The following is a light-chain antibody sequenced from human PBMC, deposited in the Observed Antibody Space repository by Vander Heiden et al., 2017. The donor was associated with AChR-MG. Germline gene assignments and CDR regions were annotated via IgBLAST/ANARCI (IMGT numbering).Light chain of an antibody. Sequence: SYVLTQPPSVSVAPGKTAKITCGGDNVISKIVQWYQQKPGQAPALAIYYTRDRPSGIPERFSGSKSGNTATLTITRVEAGDEADYYCQVWDSSSDYVFGPGTKVTVL. CDR3: QVWDSSSDYV. CDR2: YTR. V-gene: IGLV3-21*04. CDR1: NVISKI. J-gene: IGLJ1*01.